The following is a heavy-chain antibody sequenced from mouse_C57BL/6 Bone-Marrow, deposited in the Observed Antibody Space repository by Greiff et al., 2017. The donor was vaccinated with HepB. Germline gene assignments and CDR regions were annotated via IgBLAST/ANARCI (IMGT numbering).Heavy chain of an antibody. J-gene: IGHJ3*01. D-gene: IGHD1-1*01. CDR3: TIHYGSSYVWFAY. CDR2: IYPGNSDT. V-gene: IGHV1-5*01. CDR1: GYTFTSYW. Sequence: EVQLQQSGTVLARPGASVKMSCKTSGYTFTSYWMHWVKQRPGQGLEWIGAIYPGNSDTSYNQKFKGKAKLTAVTSASTAYMELSSLTNEDSAVYYCTIHYGSSYVWFAYWGQGTQVTVSA.